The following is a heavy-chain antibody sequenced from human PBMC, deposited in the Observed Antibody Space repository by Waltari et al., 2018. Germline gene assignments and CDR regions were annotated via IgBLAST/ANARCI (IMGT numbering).Heavy chain of an antibody. J-gene: IGHJ4*02. CDR1: GSSIISDNYY. CDR2: IYESGTT. CDR3: ARGLNYYDRSGYYGCDYYDY. V-gene: IGHV4-30-4*01. D-gene: IGHD3-22*01. Sequence: QMPLQESGPGLVKPSQTLSLTCIVSGSSIISDNYYWNWFRQGPGKGLEWIGYIYESGTTYYNPSVKSRVTISLDTSKNQFSLNLSSVTAADTAVYYCARGLNYYDRSGYYGCDYYDYWGQGTLVTVSS.